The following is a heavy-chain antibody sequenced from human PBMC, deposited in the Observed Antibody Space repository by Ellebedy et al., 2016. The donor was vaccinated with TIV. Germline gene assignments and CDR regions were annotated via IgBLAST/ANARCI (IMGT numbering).Heavy chain of an antibody. J-gene: IGHJ6*02. CDR3: ATRVAQQLGMPYYYYGMDV. CDR2: LNPSTGGT. D-gene: IGHD6-13*01. Sequence: ASVKVSCKASGYTFTTYYIHWVRQAPGQGLEWVGTLNPSTGGTSYAQKFQGRVTLTRDTSTSTAYMELSSLRSDDTAVYYCATRVAQQLGMPYYYYGMDVWGQGTTVTVSS. V-gene: IGHV1-46*01. CDR1: GYTFTTYY.